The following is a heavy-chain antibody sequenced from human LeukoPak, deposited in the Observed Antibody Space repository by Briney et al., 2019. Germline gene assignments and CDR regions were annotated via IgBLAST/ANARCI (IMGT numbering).Heavy chain of an antibody. CDR3: ARGRKVRGVIITD. V-gene: IGHV4-34*01. J-gene: IGHJ4*02. CDR2: INHSGST. CDR1: GGSFSGYY. Sequence: PSETLSPTCAVYGGSFSGYYWSWIRQPPGKGLEWIGEINHSGSTNYNPSFKSRVTISVDTSKNQFSLKLSSVTAADTAVYYCARGRKVRGVIITDWGQGTLVTVSS. D-gene: IGHD3-10*01.